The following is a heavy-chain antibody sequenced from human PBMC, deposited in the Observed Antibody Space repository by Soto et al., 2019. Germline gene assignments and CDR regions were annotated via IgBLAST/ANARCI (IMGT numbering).Heavy chain of an antibody. J-gene: IGHJ5*02. CDR2: VHYSGNT. D-gene: IGHD4-17*01. V-gene: IGHV4-31*03. CDR1: GGSISSGGSF. CDR3: ARNPISGDYLGWFDP. Sequence: QVQLQESGPGLVKPSQTLSLTCTVSGGSISSGGSFWSWIRQLPGKGLEYNGYVHYSGNTYYNPSLRSRVTISVVTSQNQFPLKLTSVTAADTAVYYCARNPISGDYLGWFDPWGQGTLVTVSS.